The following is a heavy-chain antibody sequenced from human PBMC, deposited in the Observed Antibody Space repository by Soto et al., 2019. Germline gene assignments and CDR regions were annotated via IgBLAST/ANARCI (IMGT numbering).Heavy chain of an antibody. Sequence: SVKVSCKASGYTFTGYYMLWVRQAPGQGLEWMGWINPNSGGTNYAQKFQGRVTMPRDTSMSTAYMELSRLRSDDTAVYYCARDLMVVCRLDPWGQGTLVTVSS. V-gene: IGHV1-2*02. J-gene: IGHJ5*02. D-gene: IGHD2-15*01. CDR2: INPNSGGT. CDR1: GYTFTGYY. CDR3: ARDLMVVCRLDP.